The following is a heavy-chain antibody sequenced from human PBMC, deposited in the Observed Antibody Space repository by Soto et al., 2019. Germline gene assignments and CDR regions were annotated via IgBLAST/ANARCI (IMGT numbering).Heavy chain of an antibody. CDR3: ATAHNFCSGGSCYGYYYYGMDC. V-gene: IGHV1-69*13. CDR1: GGTVSSYA. CDR2: IIPIFGTA. Sequence: SVKVSCKASGGTVSSYAISWVRQAPGQGLEWMGGIIPIFGTANYAQKFQGRVTITADESTSTAYMELSSLRSEDTAVYYCATAHNFCSGGSCYGYYYYGMDCWGKGTTVTVSX. D-gene: IGHD2-15*01. J-gene: IGHJ6*04.